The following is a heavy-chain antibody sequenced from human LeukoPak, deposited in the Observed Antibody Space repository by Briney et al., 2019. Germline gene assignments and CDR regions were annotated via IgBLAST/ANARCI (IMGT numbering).Heavy chain of an antibody. J-gene: IGHJ4*02. V-gene: IGHV4-61*08. CDR2: IYYSGST. Sequence: SDTLSHTCTFSGGSISSGDYYCSWIRQPPGKGLEWIGYIYYSGSTNYNPSLKSRVTISVDTSKNQFSLKLSSVTAADTAVYYCARDAGSVTAGPTFFDCWGQGTLVTVSS. D-gene: IGHD2-2*01. CDR3: ARDAGSVTAGPTFFDC. CDR1: GGSISSGDYY.